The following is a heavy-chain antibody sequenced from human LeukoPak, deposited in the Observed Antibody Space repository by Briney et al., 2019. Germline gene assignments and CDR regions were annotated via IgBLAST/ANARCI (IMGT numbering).Heavy chain of an antibody. CDR1: GGSIGSYY. D-gene: IGHD2-15*01. Sequence: SETLSLTCTVSGGSIGSYYWSWIRQPPGKGLEWIGYIYYSGSTNYNPSLKSRVTISVDTSKNQFSLKLSSVTAADTAAYYCARVSCSGGSCYTAGYMDVWGKGTTVTVSS. CDR3: ARVSCSGGSCYTAGYMDV. CDR2: IYYSGST. V-gene: IGHV4-59*01. J-gene: IGHJ6*03.